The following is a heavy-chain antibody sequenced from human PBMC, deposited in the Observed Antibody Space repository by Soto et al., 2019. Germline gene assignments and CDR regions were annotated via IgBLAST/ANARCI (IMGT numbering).Heavy chain of an antibody. V-gene: IGHV4-39*01. J-gene: IGHJ4*02. D-gene: IGHD3-3*01. CDR2: IYYSGST. Sequence: SETLSLTCTVSGGSISSSSYYWGWIRQPPGKGLEWIGSIYYSGSTYYNPSLKSRVTISVDTSKNQFSLKLSSVTAADTAVYYCARQDYDFWSGYLYYFDYWGQGTLVTVSS. CDR3: ARQDYDFWSGYLYYFDY. CDR1: GGSISSSSYY.